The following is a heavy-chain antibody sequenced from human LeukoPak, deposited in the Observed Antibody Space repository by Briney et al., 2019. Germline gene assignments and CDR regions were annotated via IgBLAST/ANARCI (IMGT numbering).Heavy chain of an antibody. V-gene: IGHV4-4*07. CDR3: AREDLKLPHNWFDP. CDR1: GGSISPYF. Sequence: SETLSLTCTVSGGSISPYFWSWIRQPARKGLDWIGRITSAGDTVYNPSLRGRVTMSLDTSKNQFSLILNSVTASDTALYYCAREDLKLPHNWFDPWGQGTLVTVSS. CDR2: ITSAGDT. J-gene: IGHJ5*02.